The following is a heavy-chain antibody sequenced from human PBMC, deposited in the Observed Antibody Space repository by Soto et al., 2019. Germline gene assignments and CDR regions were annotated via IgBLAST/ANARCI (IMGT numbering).Heavy chain of an antibody. D-gene: IGHD3-10*01. CDR2: IYPGDSDT. V-gene: IGHV5-51*01. CDR3: ARQYYYGSGSQAPSYYYYGMDV. Sequence: GESLKISCKGSGYSFTSYWIGWVRQMPGKVLEWMAVIYPGDSDTRYSPSFQGQDTIGADKFISTAYLWCSSLDEWDSVRYCCARQYYYGSGSQAPSYYYYGMDVWGQGTTVTVSS. J-gene: IGHJ6*02. CDR1: GYSFTSYW.